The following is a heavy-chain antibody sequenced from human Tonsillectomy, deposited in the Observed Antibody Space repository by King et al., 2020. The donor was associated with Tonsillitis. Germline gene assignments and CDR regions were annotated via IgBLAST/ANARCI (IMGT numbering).Heavy chain of an antibody. V-gene: IGHV4-59*08. Sequence: VQLQESGPGLVKPSETLSLTCTVSGGSISPYYWSWIRQPPGKGLEWIGYIYNSGNTNYNTSLKGRVTISVDTSKNQFSLKLNSVTAADTAVYYCARQNYYGMDVWGQGTTVTVSS. J-gene: IGHJ6*02. CDR3: ARQNYYGMDV. CDR2: IYNSGNT. CDR1: GGSISPYY.